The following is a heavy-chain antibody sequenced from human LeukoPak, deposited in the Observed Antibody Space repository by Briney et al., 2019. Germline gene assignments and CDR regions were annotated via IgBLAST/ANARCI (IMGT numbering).Heavy chain of an antibody. V-gene: IGHV4-39*07. CDR1: GGSISNSDYY. D-gene: IGHD4-17*01. CDR3: ARGKTTLTPADAFDI. J-gene: IGHJ3*02. CDR2: IYYSGST. Sequence: SETLSLTCTVSGGSISNSDYYWGWIRQPPGKGLEWIGSIYYSGSTYYNPSLKSRVTISVDTSKNQFSLKLSSVTAADTAVYYCARGKTTLTPADAFDIWGQGTMVTVSS.